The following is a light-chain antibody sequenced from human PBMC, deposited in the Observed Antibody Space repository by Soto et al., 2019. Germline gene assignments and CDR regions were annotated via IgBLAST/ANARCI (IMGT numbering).Light chain of an antibody. V-gene: IGKV3-20*01. J-gene: IGKJ4*01. CDR1: QSVSSNY. Sequence: EIVLTQSPGILSLSPGERATLSCRASQSVSSNYLVWFQQKPGQAPRLVIYDASTRATGIPDRFSGSGSGTDFTLTISRLEPEDFAVYYCYQFGRAPLTFGGGTKVEIK. CDR2: DAS. CDR3: YQFGRAPLT.